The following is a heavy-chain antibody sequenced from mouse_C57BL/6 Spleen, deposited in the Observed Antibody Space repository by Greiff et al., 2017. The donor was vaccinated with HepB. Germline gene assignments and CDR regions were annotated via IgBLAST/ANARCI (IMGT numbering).Heavy chain of an antibody. CDR3: ARGGFNSRGWLAY. CDR1: GFTFSDYG. J-gene: IGHJ3*01. Sequence: EVKLMESGGGLVKPGGSLKLSCAASGFTFSDYGMHWVRQAPEKGLEWVAYISSGSSTIYYADTVKGRFTISRDNATNTLFLQMTSLRSEDTVMYYCARGGFNSRGWLAYWGQGTLVTVSA. D-gene: IGHD1-3*01. CDR2: ISSGSSTI. V-gene: IGHV5-17*01.